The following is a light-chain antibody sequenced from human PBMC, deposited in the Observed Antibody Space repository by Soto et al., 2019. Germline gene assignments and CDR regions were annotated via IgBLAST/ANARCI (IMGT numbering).Light chain of an antibody. CDR3: QQRNNWPWLT. CDR1: QSVKNY. Sequence: TQSPSSLSASVGDRVTITCRASQSVKNYLAWYQQKPGQAPRLLIYDISNRATGIPARFSGSGSGADFTLTISSLEAEDFAVYYCQQRNNWPWLTFGGGTRVEIK. CDR2: DIS. J-gene: IGKJ4*01. V-gene: IGKV3-11*01.